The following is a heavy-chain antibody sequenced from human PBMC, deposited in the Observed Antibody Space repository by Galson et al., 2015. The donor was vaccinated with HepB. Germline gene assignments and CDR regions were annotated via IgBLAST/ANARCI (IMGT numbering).Heavy chain of an antibody. CDR3: VRVITNAAMADAFDI. CDR1: GFPFRSYA. Sequence: SLRLSCAASGFPFRSYAMHWVRQAPGKGLEWVAVISNDGSTKYYADSVKGRFTISRDNYQNTLYLQMNSLRPEDTAVYYCVRVITNAAMADAFDIWGQGTMVTASS. J-gene: IGHJ3*02. CDR2: ISNDGSTK. D-gene: IGHD5-18*01. V-gene: IGHV3-30-3*01.